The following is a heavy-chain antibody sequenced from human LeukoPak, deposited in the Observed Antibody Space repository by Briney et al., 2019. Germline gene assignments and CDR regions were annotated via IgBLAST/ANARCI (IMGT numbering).Heavy chain of an antibody. Sequence: SVKVSCKASGGTFSSYAISWVRQAPGQGLQWMGGIIPIFGTANYAQKFQGRVTITADESTSTAYMELSSLRSEDTAVYYCARDGEPYGSYYYGMDVWGQGTTVTVSS. CDR3: ARDGEPYGSYYYGMDV. CDR1: GGTFSSYA. J-gene: IGHJ6*02. D-gene: IGHD1-26*01. CDR2: IIPIFGTA. V-gene: IGHV1-69*13.